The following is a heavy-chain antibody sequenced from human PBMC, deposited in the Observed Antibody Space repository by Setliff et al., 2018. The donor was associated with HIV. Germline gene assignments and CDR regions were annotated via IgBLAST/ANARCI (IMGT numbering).Heavy chain of an antibody. CDR2: IYYSGGT. D-gene: IGHD3-22*01. Sequence: KASETLSLTCTVSGGSISSYYWSWIRQPPGKGLEWIGYIYYSGGTNYNPSLKSRVTISVDTSKNQFSLKLSSVTAADTAVYYCARGGGFWYYDSSGYGGRLYYYYGMDVWGQGTTVTVSS. J-gene: IGHJ6*02. CDR3: ARGGGFWYYDSSGYGGRLYYYYGMDV. CDR1: GGSISSYY. V-gene: IGHV4-59*01.